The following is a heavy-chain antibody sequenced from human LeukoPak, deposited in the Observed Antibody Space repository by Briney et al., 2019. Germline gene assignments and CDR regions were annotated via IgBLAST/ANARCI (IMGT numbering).Heavy chain of an antibody. Sequence: PSETLSLTCAVYGGSFSGYYWSWIRQPPGKGLEWIGSIYYSGSTYYNPSLKSRVTISVDTSKNQFSLKLSSVTAADTAVYYCARHRITIFGVVIKGFDPWGQGTLVTVSS. CDR1: GGSFSGYY. CDR2: IYYSGST. J-gene: IGHJ5*02. V-gene: IGHV4-34*01. D-gene: IGHD3-3*01. CDR3: ARHRITIFGVVIKGFDP.